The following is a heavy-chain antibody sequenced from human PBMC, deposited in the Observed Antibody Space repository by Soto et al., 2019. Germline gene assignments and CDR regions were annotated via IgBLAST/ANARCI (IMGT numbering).Heavy chain of an antibody. V-gene: IGHV4-31*02. J-gene: IGHJ6*02. CDR1: GGSISSGGYY. D-gene: IGHD3-10*01. Sequence: QVQLQESGPGLVKPSQTLSLTCSVSGGSISSGGYYWSWIRQPPGKGLEWIGYIYYSANTHYNPSLKGRVSIAAVTSKNQFSLNLSSVTAADTAVYYCARSGGNSYYYGMDVWGQGTTVTVSS. CDR2: IYYSANT. CDR3: ARSGGNSYYYGMDV.